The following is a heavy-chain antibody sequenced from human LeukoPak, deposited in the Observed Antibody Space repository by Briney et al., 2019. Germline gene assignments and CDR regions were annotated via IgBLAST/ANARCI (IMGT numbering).Heavy chain of an antibody. J-gene: IGHJ3*02. D-gene: IGHD3-22*01. CDR2: IYTSGST. CDR3: ARDDSVVVMASDAFDI. V-gene: IGHV4-61*02. CDR1: GGSISSGSYY. Sequence: PSQTLSLTCTVSGGSISSGSYYWSWIRQPAGKGLEWIGRIYTSGSTNYNPSLKSRVTISVATSKNQFSLKLSSVTAADTAVYYCARDDSVVVMASDAFDIWGQGTMVTVSS.